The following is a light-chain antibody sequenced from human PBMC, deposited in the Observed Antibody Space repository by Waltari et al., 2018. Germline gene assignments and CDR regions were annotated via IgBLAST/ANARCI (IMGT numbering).Light chain of an antibody. CDR1: QSVSRT. CDR2: GAS. CDR3: QHYVSLPAT. V-gene: IGKV3-20*01. Sequence: EIVLTQSPGTLFLSPGEGATLSCRAIQSVSRTLAWYQQKPGQAPRLLIYGASRRATGIPDRFSGSGSGTDFSLTISRLEPDDSAVYFCQHYVSLPATFGQGTKVEIK. J-gene: IGKJ1*01.